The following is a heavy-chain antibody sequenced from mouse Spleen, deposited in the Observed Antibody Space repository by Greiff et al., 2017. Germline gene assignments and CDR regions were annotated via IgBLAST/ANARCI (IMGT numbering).Heavy chain of an antibody. Sequence: VKLMESGAELVRPGTSVKMSCKASGYTFTNYWIGWAKQRPGHGLEWIGDIYPGGGYTNYNEKFKGKATLTADKSSSTAYMQFSSLTSEDSAIYYCAREIGYYFDYWGQGTTLTVSS. CDR3: AREIGYYFDY. CDR2: IYPGGGYT. CDR1: GYTFTNYW. J-gene: IGHJ2*01. V-gene: IGHV1-63*01.